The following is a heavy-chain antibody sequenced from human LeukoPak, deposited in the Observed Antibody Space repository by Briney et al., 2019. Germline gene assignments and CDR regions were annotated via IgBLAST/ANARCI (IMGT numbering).Heavy chain of an antibody. CDR3: ARGGYSSSWYPGNFDY. J-gene: IGHJ4*02. Sequence: PGGSLRLSCAASGFTFSSYSMNWVRHAPGKGLEGDSYISSSSSTIYYADSVKGRFTISRDNAKNSLYLQMNSLRAEDTAVYYCARGGYSSSWYPGNFDYWGQGTLVTVSS. D-gene: IGHD6-13*01. CDR1: GFTFSSYS. V-gene: IGHV3-48*04. CDR2: ISSSSSTI.